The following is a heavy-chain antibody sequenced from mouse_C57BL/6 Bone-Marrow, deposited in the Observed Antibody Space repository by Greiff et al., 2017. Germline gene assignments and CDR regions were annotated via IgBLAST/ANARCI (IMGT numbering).Heavy chain of an antibody. Sequence: VQLQQPGAELVRPGTSVKLSCKASGYTFTSYWMHWVKQRPGQGLEWIGVIDPSDSYTNYNQKFKGKATLTVDTSSSTAYMQLSSLTSEDSAVYYCARRGYYGSSRSYWYFDVWGTGTTVTVSS. CDR3: ARRGYYGSSRSYWYFDV. CDR1: GYTFTSYW. J-gene: IGHJ1*03. V-gene: IGHV1-59*01. CDR2: IDPSDSYT. D-gene: IGHD1-1*01.